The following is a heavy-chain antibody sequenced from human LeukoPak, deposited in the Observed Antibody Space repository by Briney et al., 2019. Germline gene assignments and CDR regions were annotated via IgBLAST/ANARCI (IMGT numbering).Heavy chain of an antibody. CDR1: GFTFSSYA. CDR2: ISYDGSNK. CDR3: ARDLNPPDY. Sequence: PGGSLRLSCAASGFTFSSYAMHWVRQAPGKGLEWVAVISYDGSNKYYADSVKGRFTTSRDNSKNTLYLQMNSLRAEDTAVYYCARDLNPPDYWGQGTLVTVSS. J-gene: IGHJ4*02. V-gene: IGHV3-30-3*01.